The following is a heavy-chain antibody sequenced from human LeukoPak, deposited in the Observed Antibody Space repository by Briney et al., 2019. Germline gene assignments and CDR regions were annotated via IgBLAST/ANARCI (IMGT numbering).Heavy chain of an antibody. V-gene: IGHV3-9*01. CDR2: ISWNSGSI. CDR3: AKDTRGYSYGYDY. Sequence: GRSLRLSCAASGFTFSSYAMHWVRQAPGKGLEWVSGISWNSGSIGYADSVKGRFTISRDNAKNSLYLQMNSLRAEDTALYYCAKDTRGYSYGYDYWGQGTLVTVSS. D-gene: IGHD5-18*01. J-gene: IGHJ4*02. CDR1: GFTFSSYA.